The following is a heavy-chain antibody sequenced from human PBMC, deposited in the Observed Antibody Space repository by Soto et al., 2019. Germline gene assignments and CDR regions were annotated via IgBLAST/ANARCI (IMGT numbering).Heavy chain of an antibody. J-gene: IGHJ4*02. CDR2: IKEDGSET. CDR1: GFTFSAYW. Sequence: EVQLVESGGGLVQPGGSLRLSCVASGFTFSAYWMTWVRQAPGKGLEWLANIKEDGSETHDLDGRFAISRDNAKNSLYLQMSSLRVEDTAVYYCESLRGDYFDNWGQGTLVTVSS. CDR3: ESLRGDYFDN. V-gene: IGHV3-7*01.